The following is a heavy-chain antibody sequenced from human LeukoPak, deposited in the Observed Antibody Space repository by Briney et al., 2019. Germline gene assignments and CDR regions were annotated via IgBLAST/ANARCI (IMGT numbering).Heavy chain of an antibody. CDR3: ARDWFGELI. J-gene: IGHJ4*02. CDR2: IRHDSSDI. D-gene: IGHD3-10*01. V-gene: IGHV3-48*01. Sequence: GGSLRLSCAASGFTFSIYSMNWVRQAPGKGLERISFIRHDSSDIYYADSVKGRFTISRDNANNSLYLQMNSLRAEDTAVYYCARDWFGELIWGQGTLVTVSS. CDR1: GFTFSIYS.